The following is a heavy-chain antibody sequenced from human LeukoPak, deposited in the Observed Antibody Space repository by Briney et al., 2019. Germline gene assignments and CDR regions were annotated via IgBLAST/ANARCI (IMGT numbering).Heavy chain of an antibody. D-gene: IGHD4-11*01. CDR3: AKDPMTTAAGWYFDL. CDR2: ISSSSSTI. V-gene: IGHV3-48*01. CDR1: GFTFSSYS. J-gene: IGHJ2*01. Sequence: GGSLRLSCAASGFTFSSYSMNWVRQAPGKGLEWVSYISSSSSTIYYADSVKGRFTISRDNAKNSLYLQMNSLRAEDTAVYYCAKDPMTTAAGWYFDLWGRGTLVTVSS.